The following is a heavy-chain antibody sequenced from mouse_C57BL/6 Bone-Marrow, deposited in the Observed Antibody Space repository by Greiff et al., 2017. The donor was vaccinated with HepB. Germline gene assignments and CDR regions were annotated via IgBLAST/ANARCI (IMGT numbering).Heavy chain of an antibody. Sequence: QVQLQQPGAELVKPGASVKLSCKASGYTFTSYWMHWVKQRPGQGLEWIGMIHPNSGSTNYNQKFKGKATLTVDKSSSTAYMELRSLTSEDSAVYYCARSHYYGSSWAYWGQGTLVTVSA. D-gene: IGHD1-1*01. CDR1: GYTFTSYW. CDR3: ARSHYYGSSWAY. V-gene: IGHV1-64*01. J-gene: IGHJ3*01. CDR2: IHPNSGST.